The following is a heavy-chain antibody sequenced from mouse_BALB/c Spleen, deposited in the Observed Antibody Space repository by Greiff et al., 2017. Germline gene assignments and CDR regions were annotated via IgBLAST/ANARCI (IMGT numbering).Heavy chain of an antibody. CDR3: TREVSLLPFDY. CDR2: IYPSDSYT. J-gene: IGHJ2*01. V-gene: IGHV1-69*02. Sequence: QVQLQQPGAELVRPGASVKLSCKASGYTFTSYWINWVKQRPGQGLEWIGNIYPSDSYTNYNQKFKDKATLTVDKSSSTAYMQLSSPTSEDSAVYYCTREVSLLPFDYWGQGTTLTVSS. D-gene: IGHD1-2*01. CDR1: GYTFTSYW.